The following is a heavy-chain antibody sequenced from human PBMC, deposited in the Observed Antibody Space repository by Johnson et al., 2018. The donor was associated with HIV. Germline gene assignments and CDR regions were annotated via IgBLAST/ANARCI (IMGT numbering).Heavy chain of an antibody. D-gene: IGHD1-26*01. Sequence: VQLVESGGGVVQPGRSLRLSCAASGFTFDDYAMHWVRQAPGKGLEWVSGISWNSGSIGYAESVKGRFTISRDNAKNSLYLQMNSLRAEDTALYYCAKDLRAVGATDAFDIWGQGTMVTVSS. J-gene: IGHJ3*02. CDR3: AKDLRAVGATDAFDI. CDR1: GFTFDDYA. V-gene: IGHV3-9*01. CDR2: ISWNSGSI.